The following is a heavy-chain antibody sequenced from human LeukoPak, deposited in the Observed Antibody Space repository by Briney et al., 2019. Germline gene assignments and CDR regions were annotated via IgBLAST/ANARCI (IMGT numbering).Heavy chain of an antibody. Sequence: PGGSLRLSCAASGFTFSSYWMHWVRQAPGKGLVWVSRINSDGSSTSYADSVKGRFTISRDNAKNTLYLQMNSLRAEDTAAYYCARSEYSTPADYWGQGTLVTVSS. CDR1: GFTFSSYW. V-gene: IGHV3-74*01. J-gene: IGHJ4*02. D-gene: IGHD6-6*01. CDR3: ARSEYSTPADY. CDR2: INSDGSST.